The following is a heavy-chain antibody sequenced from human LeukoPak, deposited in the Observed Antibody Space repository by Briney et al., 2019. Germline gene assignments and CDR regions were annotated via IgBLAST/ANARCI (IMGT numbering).Heavy chain of an antibody. CDR3: ARDRMVAGYYYMDV. CDR2: VYANGIT. V-gene: IGHV4-4*07. CDR1: GGSIRSFY. J-gene: IGHJ6*03. Sequence: PSETLSLTCTVSGGSIRSFYWSWIRQPAGKGLEWIGRVYANGITTYNPSLKSRVTISVDTSKNQFSLKLSSVTAADTAVYYCARDRMVAGYYYMDVWGKGTTVTVSS. D-gene: IGHD6-19*01.